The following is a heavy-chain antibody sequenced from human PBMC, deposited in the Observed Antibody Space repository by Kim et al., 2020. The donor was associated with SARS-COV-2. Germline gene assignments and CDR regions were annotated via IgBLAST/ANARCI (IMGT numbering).Heavy chain of an antibody. D-gene: IGHD4-17*01. V-gene: IGHV3-74*01. J-gene: IGHJ6*02. Sequence: GGSLRLSCAASGFTFSSYWMHWVRQAPGKGLVWVSRINSDGSSTSYADSVKSRFTISRDNAKNSLYLQMSSLRAEDTAVYYCAIASGRRYYYYGMDVWGQGTTVTVSS. CDR3: AIASGRRYYYYGMDV. CDR1: GFTFSSYW. CDR2: INSDGSST.